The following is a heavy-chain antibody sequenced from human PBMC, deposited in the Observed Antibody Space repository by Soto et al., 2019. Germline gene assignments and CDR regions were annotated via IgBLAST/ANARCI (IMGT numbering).Heavy chain of an antibody. CDR1: GDSVSSNSAA. J-gene: IGHJ6*02. CDR2: TYYKSTWNN. CDR3: AGISWFRGMDV. V-gene: IGHV6-1*01. Sequence: QVQLQQSGPGLVKPSQTLSLTCAISGDSVSSNSAAWNWIRQSPSSGLEWLGRTYYKSTWNNDYAFSVKSRISINPDTFKNQFSLHLSSVTPEDTAVYYCAGISWFRGMDVGGHGTQVTVSS. D-gene: IGHD3-10*01.